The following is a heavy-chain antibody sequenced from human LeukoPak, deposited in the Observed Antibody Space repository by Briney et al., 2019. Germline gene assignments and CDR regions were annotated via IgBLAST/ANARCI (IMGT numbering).Heavy chain of an antibody. CDR1: GFVFSSHP. Sequence: GGSLRLSCAVSGFVFSSHPMHWVRQAPGKGLKCVSAISNSWGSTYYANSVKGGFTISRDNSKNTLYLKMDSLRAEDTALYYCAREEPAGSIDYWGQGILVTVSS. V-gene: IGHV3-64*01. CDR2: ISNSWGST. J-gene: IGHJ4*02. D-gene: IGHD1-14*01. CDR3: AREEPAGSIDY.